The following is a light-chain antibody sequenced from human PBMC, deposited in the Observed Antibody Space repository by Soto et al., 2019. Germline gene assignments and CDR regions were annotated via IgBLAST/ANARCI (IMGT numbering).Light chain of an antibody. J-gene: IGKJ2*01. V-gene: IGKV3-20*01. Sequence: EIVLTQSPGTLSLSPGEKATLSCRASQSVSSSYLAWYQQKPGQAPRLLIYAASRRATGIPDRLSGSGSGTDFTLTINRLEPEDFAVYYCQQGYTFGQGTKLEIK. CDR1: QSVSSSY. CDR3: QQGYT. CDR2: AAS.